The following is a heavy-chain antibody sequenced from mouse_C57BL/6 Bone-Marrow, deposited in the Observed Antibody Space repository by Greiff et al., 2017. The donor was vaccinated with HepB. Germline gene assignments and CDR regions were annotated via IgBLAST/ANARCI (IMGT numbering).Heavy chain of an antibody. CDR3: ARLYNWDEFAY. Sequence: EVQRVESGGDLVKPGGSLKLSCAASGFTFSSYGMSWVRQTPDKRLEWVATISSGGSYTYYPDSVKGRFTISRDNAKNTLYLQMSSLKSEDTAMYYCARLYNWDEFAYWGQGTLVTVSA. D-gene: IGHD4-1*01. J-gene: IGHJ3*01. CDR2: ISSGGSYT. V-gene: IGHV5-6*01. CDR1: GFTFSSYG.